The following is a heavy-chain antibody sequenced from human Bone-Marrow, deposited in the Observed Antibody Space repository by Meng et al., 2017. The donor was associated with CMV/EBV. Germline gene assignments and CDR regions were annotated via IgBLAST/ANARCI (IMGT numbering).Heavy chain of an antibody. J-gene: IGHJ6*01. CDR3: ARPADVVVPAARRSYYYYYGMDV. CDR1: GYTFTGYY. CDR2: INPNSGGT. Sequence: ASVKVSCKASGYTFTGYYMHWVRQAPGQGLEWMGWINPNSGGTNYAQKFQGRVTMTRDTSINTAYMELSSLRSEDTAVYYCARPADVVVPAARRSYYYYYGMDVWGQGTTVTVSS. D-gene: IGHD2-2*01. V-gene: IGHV1-2*02.